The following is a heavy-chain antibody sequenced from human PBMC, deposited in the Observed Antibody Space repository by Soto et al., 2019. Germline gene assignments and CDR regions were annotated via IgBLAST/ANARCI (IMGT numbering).Heavy chain of an antibody. J-gene: IGHJ6*02. Sequence: SVKVSCKASGFTFTSSAVQWVRQARGQRLEWIGWIVVGSGNTNYAQKFQERVTITRDMSTSTAYMELSSLRSEDTAVYYCAAGNSNYLLYYSYYGMDVWGQGTTVTVSS. CDR1: GFTFTSSA. CDR3: AAGNSNYLLYYSYYGMDV. D-gene: IGHD4-4*01. V-gene: IGHV1-58*01. CDR2: IVVGSGNT.